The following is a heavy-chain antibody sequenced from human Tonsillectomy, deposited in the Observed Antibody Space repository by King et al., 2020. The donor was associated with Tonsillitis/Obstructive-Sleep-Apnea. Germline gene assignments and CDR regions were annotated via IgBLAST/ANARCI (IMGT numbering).Heavy chain of an antibody. CDR3: ATVIAAAGPPP. D-gene: IGHD6-13*01. J-gene: IGHJ5*02. Sequence: VQLVESGGGLVKPGGSLRLSCAASGFTFSDYYMTWIRQAPGKGLEWVSYISSGPTYTNYSDSVKGRFTVSRDNARNSLYLQMNSLRAGDTAVYYCATVIAAAGPPPWGQGTLVTVSS. V-gene: IGHV3-11*05. CDR1: GFTFSDYY. CDR2: ISSGPTYT.